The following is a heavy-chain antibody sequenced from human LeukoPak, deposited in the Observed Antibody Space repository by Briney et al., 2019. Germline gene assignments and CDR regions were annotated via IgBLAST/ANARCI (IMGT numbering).Heavy chain of an antibody. CDR2: FNPKSGDK. CDR1: GYMFTDYF. Sequence: ASVKVSCKASGYMFTDYFMHWVRQAPGQGPEWMGWFNPKSGDKKYAPQFQGRVTMTRDTSINTAYMEMSGLTSDDTAVYYCARAQLLTAPAGTFADNWGQGTLVTVSS. CDR3: ARAQLLTAPAGTFADN. V-gene: IGHV1-2*02. D-gene: IGHD6-13*01. J-gene: IGHJ4*02.